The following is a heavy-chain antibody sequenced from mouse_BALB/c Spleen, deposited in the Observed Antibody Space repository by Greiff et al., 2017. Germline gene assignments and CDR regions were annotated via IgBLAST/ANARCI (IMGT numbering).Heavy chain of an antibody. Sequence: LQESGPELVKPGALVKISCKASGYTFTSYDINWVKQRPGQGLEWIGWIYPGDGSNKYNEKFKGKATLTADKSSSTAYMQLSRLTSENSAVYFGARSFYCGNYEGSWFAYWGQGTLVTVSA. CDR1: GYTFTSYD. D-gene: IGHD2-1*01. J-gene: IGHJ3*01. CDR3: ARSFYCGNYEGSWFAY. CDR2: IYPGDGSN. V-gene: IGHV1S33*01.